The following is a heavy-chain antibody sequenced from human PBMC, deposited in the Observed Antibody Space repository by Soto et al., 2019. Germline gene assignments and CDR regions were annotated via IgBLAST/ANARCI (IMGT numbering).Heavy chain of an antibody. CDR1: GITFSIYA. Sequence: GGSLRLSCAASGITFSIYAMSWVRQAPGKGLEWVSYISSSGNIIYYADSVKGRFTISRDNAKNSLYLQMNSLRAEDTAVYYCARDLGYYDSSGYFDYWGQGTLVTVSS. J-gene: IGHJ4*02. CDR2: ISSSGNII. V-gene: IGHV3-48*01. D-gene: IGHD3-22*01. CDR3: ARDLGYYDSSGYFDY.